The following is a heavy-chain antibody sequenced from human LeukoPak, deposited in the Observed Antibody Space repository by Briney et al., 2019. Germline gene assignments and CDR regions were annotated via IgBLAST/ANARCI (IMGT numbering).Heavy chain of an antibody. CDR3: ARVTHYYDSSGYLFDWFDP. CDR2: IYYSGST. CDR1: GGSISSYY. Sequence: SETLSLTCTVSGGSISSYYWSWIRQPPGKGLEWIGYIYYSGSTNYNPSLKGRVTISVDTSKNQFSLKPSSVTAADTAVYYCARVTHYYDSSGYLFDWFDPWGQGTLVTVSS. J-gene: IGHJ5*02. D-gene: IGHD3-22*01. V-gene: IGHV4-59*01.